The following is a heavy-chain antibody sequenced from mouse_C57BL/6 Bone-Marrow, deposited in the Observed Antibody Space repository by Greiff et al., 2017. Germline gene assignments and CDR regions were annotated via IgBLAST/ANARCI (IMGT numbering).Heavy chain of an antibody. Sequence: QVQLQQSGPELVKPGASVKLSCKASGYTFTSYDINWVKQRPGQGLEWIGWIYPRDGSTKYNEKFKGKATLTVDTSSSTAYMQLSSLTTEDSAIYYCARGNYYGSYYFDYWGQGTTLTVSS. CDR3: ARGNYYGSYYFDY. CDR1: GYTFTSYD. V-gene: IGHV1-85*01. CDR2: IYPRDGST. J-gene: IGHJ2*01. D-gene: IGHD1-1*01.